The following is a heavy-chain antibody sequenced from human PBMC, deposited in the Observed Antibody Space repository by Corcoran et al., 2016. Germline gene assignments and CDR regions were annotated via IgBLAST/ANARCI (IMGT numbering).Heavy chain of an antibody. Sequence: QVQLVESGGGVVQPRTSLRFSCAASGFTFSSYGMHWVRQAPGKGLEWVAVIWYDGSNKYYADSVKGRFTISRDNSKNTLYLQMNSLRAEDTAVYYCARVTTLYFDLWGRGTLVTVSS. CDR2: IWYDGSNK. J-gene: IGHJ2*01. CDR3: ARVTTLYFDL. CDR1: GFTFSSYG. D-gene: IGHD4-17*01. V-gene: IGHV3-33*01.